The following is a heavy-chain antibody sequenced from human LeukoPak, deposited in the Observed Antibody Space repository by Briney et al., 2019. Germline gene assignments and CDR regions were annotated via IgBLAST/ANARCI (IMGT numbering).Heavy chain of an antibody. D-gene: IGHD4-17*01. V-gene: IGHV1-69*13. Sequence: ASVKVSCKASGGTFSSYAISWVRQAPGQGLEWMGGIIPIFGTANYAQKFQGRVTITADEPTSTAYMELSSPRSEDTAVYYCARTDYGDYFGFFDYWGQGTLVTASS. CDR2: IIPIFGTA. CDR3: ARTDYGDYFGFFDY. J-gene: IGHJ4*02. CDR1: GGTFSSYA.